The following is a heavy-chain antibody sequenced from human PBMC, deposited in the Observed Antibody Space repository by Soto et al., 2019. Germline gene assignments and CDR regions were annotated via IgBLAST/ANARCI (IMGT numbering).Heavy chain of an antibody. J-gene: IGHJ4*02. CDR3: ARGQSWEY. CDR1: GFTFRIYA. V-gene: IGHV3-30-3*01. Sequence: QVHLVESGGGVVQPGRSLRLSCAAYGFTFRIYAMHWVRQAPGKGLEWVAVISSDGSNKYYADSVNGRFTISRDNSKNTLYLQMNSLIDEDTAVYYCARGQSWEYWGQGPLVTVSS. CDR2: ISSDGSNK. D-gene: IGHD1-26*01.